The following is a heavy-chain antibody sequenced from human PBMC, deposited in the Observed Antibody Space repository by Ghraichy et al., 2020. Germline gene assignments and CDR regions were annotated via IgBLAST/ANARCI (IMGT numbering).Heavy chain of an antibody. Sequence: GESLNISCKGSGYSFTSYWIGWVRQMPGKGLEWMGIIYPGDSETRYSPSFQGQVTIAADKSISTAYLQWSSLKASDTAMYYCARHRSSSWRDYFDYWGQGTLVTVSS. CDR3: ARHRSSSWRDYFDY. CDR1: GYSFTSYW. V-gene: IGHV5-51*01. J-gene: IGHJ4*02. CDR2: IYPGDSET. D-gene: IGHD6-13*01.